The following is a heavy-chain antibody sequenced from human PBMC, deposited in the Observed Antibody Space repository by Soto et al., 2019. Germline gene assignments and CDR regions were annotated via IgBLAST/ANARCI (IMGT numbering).Heavy chain of an antibody. CDR1: GGSISSGGYY. V-gene: IGHV4-31*03. D-gene: IGHD5-18*01. CDR2: IYYSGST. J-gene: IGHJ4*02. CDR3: ARSGYSYGPNPLLY. Sequence: QVQLQESGPGLVKPSQTLSLTCTVSGGSISSGGYYWSWIRQHPGKGLEWIGYIYYSGSTYYIPSSKSRLTISVDTSKNQFSLKLSSVTAADTAVYYCARSGYSYGPNPLLYWGQGTLVTVSS.